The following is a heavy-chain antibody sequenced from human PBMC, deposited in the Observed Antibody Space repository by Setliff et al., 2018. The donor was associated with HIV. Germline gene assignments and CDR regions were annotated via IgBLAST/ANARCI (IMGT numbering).Heavy chain of an antibody. V-gene: IGHV4-39*07. Sequence: SETLSLTCNVSRGSISRSSHYWGWIRQSPGKGLEWIGSLHYSGTTYYNPSLKRRVTISVDTSMNQFSLNLTSVTAADTAVYFCSSVLFHLGWLSTTHNAFDVWGPGTLVTVSS. CDR1: RGSISRSSHY. D-gene: IGHD3-3*01. CDR3: SSVLFHLGWLSTTHNAFDV. J-gene: IGHJ3*01. CDR2: LHYSGTT.